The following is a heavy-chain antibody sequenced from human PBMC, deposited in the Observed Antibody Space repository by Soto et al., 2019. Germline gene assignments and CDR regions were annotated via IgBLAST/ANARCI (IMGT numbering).Heavy chain of an antibody. V-gene: IGHV3-7*01. CDR1: GFNVMSYW. D-gene: IGHD3-16*01. Sequence: XGSLRLSCSVSGFNVMSYWMSWVRQAPGKGLEWVASIKEDGSEIYYLHSVRGRFSISRDSAGNALHLTMNYLSAEDTGVYFCARDIGFDYVNWGQGTLVTVSS. CDR3: ARDIGFDYVN. CDR2: IKEDGSEI. J-gene: IGHJ4*02.